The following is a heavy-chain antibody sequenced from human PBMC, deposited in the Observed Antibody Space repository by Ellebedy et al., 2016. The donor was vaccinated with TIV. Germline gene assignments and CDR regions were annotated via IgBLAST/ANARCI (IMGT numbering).Heavy chain of an antibody. CDR1: GYSFTSYW. J-gene: IGHJ4*02. CDR2: IDPSDSYT. Sequence: GESLKISCKGSGYSFTSYWISWVRQMPGTGLEWMGRIDPSDSYTNYSPSFQGHVTISADKSISTAYLQWSSLKASDTAMYYCARLWITMVRGVIFESDYWGQGTLVTVSS. D-gene: IGHD3-10*01. CDR3: ARLWITMVRGVIFESDY. V-gene: IGHV5-10-1*01.